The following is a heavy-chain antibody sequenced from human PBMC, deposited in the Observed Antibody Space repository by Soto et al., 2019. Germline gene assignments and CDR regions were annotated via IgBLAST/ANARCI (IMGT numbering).Heavy chain of an antibody. V-gene: IGHV3-48*03. D-gene: IGHD3-9*01. J-gene: IGHJ3*02. CDR2: ISSSGSTI. CDR3: ARDYPPHVYFAFDI. Sequence: GGSLRLSCAASGFTFSSYEMNWVRQAPGKGLEWVSYISSSGSTIYYADSVKGRFTISRDNAKNSLYLQMNSLRAEDTAVYYCARDYPPHVYFAFDIWGQGTMVTVSS. CDR1: GFTFSSYE.